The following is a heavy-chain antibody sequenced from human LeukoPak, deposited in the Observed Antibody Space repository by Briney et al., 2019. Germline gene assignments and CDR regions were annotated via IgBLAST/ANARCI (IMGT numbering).Heavy chain of an antibody. V-gene: IGHV3-23*01. Sequence: GGSLRLSCTAPGFTFNNNAMSWVPQAPGKGLEWVSAINGGGDATEYTDSVKGRFTISRDNSKNTLYLQMNSLRPEDTAVYYCARCTASCYANAFDVWGQGTLLTVSS. CDR2: INGGGDAT. CDR1: GFTFNNNA. D-gene: IGHD2-2*01. J-gene: IGHJ3*01. CDR3: ARCTASCYANAFDV.